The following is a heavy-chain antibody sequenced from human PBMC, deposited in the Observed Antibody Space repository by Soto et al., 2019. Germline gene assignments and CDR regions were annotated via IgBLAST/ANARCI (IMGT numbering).Heavy chain of an antibody. V-gene: IGHV4-59*08. J-gene: IGHJ6*03. CDR3: ARHEGGSGTSLWGYYYYYFYMHF. CDR2: IYYSGST. CDR1: GGSISSYY. D-gene: IGHD3-10*01. Sequence: SETLSLTCTGSGGSISSYYWSWIRQPPGKGLEWIGYIYYSGSTNYNPSLKSRVTISVDTSKNQFSLKLSSVTAADTAVYYCARHEGGSGTSLWGYYYYYFYMHFRGEGPTVTV.